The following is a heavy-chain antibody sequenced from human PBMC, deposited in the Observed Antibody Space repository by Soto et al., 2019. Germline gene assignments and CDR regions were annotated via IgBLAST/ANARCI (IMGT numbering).Heavy chain of an antibody. Sequence: QVQLVESGGGVVQPGRSLRLSCAASGFTFSSYAMHWVRQAPGKGLEWVAVISYDGSNKYYADSVKGRFTISRDNSKNTLYLQMNSLRAEDTAVYYCARDPYSGSYDAFDIWGQGTMVIVSS. CDR2: ISYDGSNK. V-gene: IGHV3-30-3*01. CDR1: GFTFSSYA. J-gene: IGHJ3*02. D-gene: IGHD1-26*01. CDR3: ARDPYSGSYDAFDI.